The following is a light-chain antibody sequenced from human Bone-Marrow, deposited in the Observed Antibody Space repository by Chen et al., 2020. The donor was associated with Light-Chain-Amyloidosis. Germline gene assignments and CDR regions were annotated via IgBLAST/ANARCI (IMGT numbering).Light chain of an antibody. Sequence: QSALTQPPSASGSLGQSVTISCAGTSGDLGGYVFVSWYKKHPGKAPKRMIHEGTKRPSGVPSRFSCSNSCNTASLTVSGLQSEDEADYHFCSFAGNDQWGFGGGTKLTGL. CDR1: SGDLGGYVF. CDR2: EGT. CDR3: CSFAGNDQWG. J-gene: IGLJ2*01. V-gene: IGLV2-8*01.